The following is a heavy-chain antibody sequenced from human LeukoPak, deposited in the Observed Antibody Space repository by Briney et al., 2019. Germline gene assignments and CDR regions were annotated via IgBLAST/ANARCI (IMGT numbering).Heavy chain of an antibody. CDR2: INHSGST. J-gene: IGHJ5*02. CDR1: GGSFSGYY. Sequence: SETLSLTCAVYGGSFSGYYWSWIRQPPGKGLEWIGEINHSGSTNYIPSLKSRVTISVDTSKNQFSLKLSSVTAADTAVYYCARRRLRPPRFDPWGQGTLVTVSS. CDR3: ARRRLRPPRFDP. V-gene: IGHV4-34*01. D-gene: IGHD4-17*01.